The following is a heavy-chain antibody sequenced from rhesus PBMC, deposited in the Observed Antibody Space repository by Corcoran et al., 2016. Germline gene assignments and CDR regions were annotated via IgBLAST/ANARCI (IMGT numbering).Heavy chain of an antibody. CDR1: GGSISDDYY. V-gene: IGHV4-106*01. CDR2: NYGIGGGT. Sequence: QVQLQESGPGLVKPSETLSLTFAVSGGSISDDYYWSWIPQPPGKGRELIGSNYGIGGGTKYNPSLKNRITISIDTSKNQFSLKLSSVTAADTAVYYCARHGILDAFDFWGQGLRVTVSS. CDR3: ARHGILDAFDF. D-gene: IGHD2-21*01. J-gene: IGHJ3*01.